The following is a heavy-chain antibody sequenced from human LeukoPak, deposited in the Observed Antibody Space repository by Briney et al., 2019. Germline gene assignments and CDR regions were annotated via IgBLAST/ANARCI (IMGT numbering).Heavy chain of an antibody. CDR1: GFTVSSNY. Sequence: GGSLRLSCAASGFTVSSNYMSWVRQAPGEGLEGVSVIYSGGSTYYADSVEGRFTISRDNSKNTLYLKMNSLRAEDTAVYYCARVKGAGTGTFDYWGQGTLVTVSS. CDR2: IYSGGST. J-gene: IGHJ4*02. CDR3: ARVKGAGTGTFDY. D-gene: IGHD6-13*01. V-gene: IGHV3-66*01.